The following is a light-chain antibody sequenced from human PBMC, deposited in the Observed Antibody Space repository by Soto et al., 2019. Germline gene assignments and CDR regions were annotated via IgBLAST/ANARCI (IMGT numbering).Light chain of an antibody. Sequence: EIVMTQSPATLSVSPGERATLSCRASQSVSSNLAWHQQKPGQAPRLLIYGASTRATGIPARFSGSRSGTEFTLTISSLQSEDFAVYYCQQYNNWPLTFGGGTKVEIK. CDR1: QSVSSN. CDR3: QQYNNWPLT. V-gene: IGKV3-15*01. J-gene: IGKJ4*01. CDR2: GAS.